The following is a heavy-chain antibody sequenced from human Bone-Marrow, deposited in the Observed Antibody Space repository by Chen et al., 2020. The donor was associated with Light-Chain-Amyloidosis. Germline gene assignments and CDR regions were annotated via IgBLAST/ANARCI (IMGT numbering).Heavy chain of an antibody. CDR1: GTTFNNYA. V-gene: IGHV1-69*13. CDR2: IIPSFGTT. D-gene: IGHD3-10*01. CDR3: ARARRKSDWELRYFLDV. J-gene: IGHJ6*03. Sequence: QVQLVQSGAEVKKPGSSVKVSCKASGTTFNNYAFDWVRQAPGQGLEWMEKIIPSFGTTNYAQKFQGRVTITADESTTTIHMELTSLKSEDAAVYYCARARRKSDWELRYFLDVWGNGTTVTVSS.